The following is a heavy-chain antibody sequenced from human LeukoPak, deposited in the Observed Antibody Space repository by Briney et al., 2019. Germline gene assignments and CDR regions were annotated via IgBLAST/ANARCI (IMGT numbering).Heavy chain of an antibody. CDR1: GFTFSSYE. D-gene: IGHD3-10*01. V-gene: IGHV3-48*03. J-gene: IGHJ4*02. CDR2: ISSSGGTI. Sequence: GGSLGLSCAASGFTFSSYEMNWVRQAPGKGLEWVSYISSSGGTIYYADSVKGRFTISRDNAKNSLYLQMNSLRAEDTAVYYCARYYLTESLDYWGQGTLVTVSS. CDR3: ARYYLTESLDY.